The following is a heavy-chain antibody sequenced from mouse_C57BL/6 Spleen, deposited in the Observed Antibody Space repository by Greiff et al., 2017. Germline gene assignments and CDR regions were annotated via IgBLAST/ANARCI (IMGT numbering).Heavy chain of an antibody. CDR2: IDPSDSYT. D-gene: IGHD1-1*01. J-gene: IGHJ2*01. Sequence: VQLKQPGAELVMPGASVKLSCKASGYTFTSYWMHWVKQRPGQGLEWIGEIDPSDSYTNYNQKFKGKSTLTVDKSSSTAYMQLSSLTSEDSAVYYCARDYYGSSYLDYWGQGTTLTVSS. V-gene: IGHV1-69*01. CDR3: ARDYYGSSYLDY. CDR1: GYTFTSYW.